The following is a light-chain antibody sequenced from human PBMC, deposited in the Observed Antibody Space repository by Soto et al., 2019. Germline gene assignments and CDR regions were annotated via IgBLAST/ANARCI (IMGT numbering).Light chain of an antibody. CDR2: AAS. V-gene: IGKV1-17*01. CDR3: QQYNSYSPT. J-gene: IGKJ1*01. CDR1: QAIRND. Sequence: DIQMTQSPSSLSASVGDRVTITCRASQAIRNDLGWYQQKPGKAPKRLIYAASSLDSEVPLRFSGSGSGTEFALTISSLQPDDFATYYCQQYNSYSPTFGQGTKVDIK.